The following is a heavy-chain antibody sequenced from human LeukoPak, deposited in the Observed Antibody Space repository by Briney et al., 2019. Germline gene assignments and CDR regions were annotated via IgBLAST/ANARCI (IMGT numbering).Heavy chain of an antibody. CDR3: ARDQWYSSSWYSPYFQH. CDR1: GFTFSSYA. V-gene: IGHV3-30*04. Sequence: GGSLRLSCAASGFTFSSYAMHWVRQAPGKGLEWVAVISYDGSNKYYADSVKGRFTISRDNSKNTLYLQMNSLRAEDTAVYYCARDQWYSSSWYSPYFQHWGQGTLVTVSS. J-gene: IGHJ1*01. CDR2: ISYDGSNK. D-gene: IGHD6-13*01.